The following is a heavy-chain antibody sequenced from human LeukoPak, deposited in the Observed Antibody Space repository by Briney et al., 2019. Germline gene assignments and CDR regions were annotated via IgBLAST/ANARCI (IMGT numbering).Heavy chain of an antibody. CDR3: ARDSREVDLGSVLLYYFDY. J-gene: IGHJ4*02. V-gene: IGHV1-46*01. CDR1: GYTFTSYY. D-gene: IGHD2/OR15-2a*01. CDR2: INPSGGST. Sequence: GASVKVSCKASGYTFTSYYMHWVRQAPGQGLEWMGIINPSGGSTSYAQKFQGRVTMTRDTSTSTVYMELSSLRSGDTAVYYCARDSREVDLGSVLLYYFDYWGQGTLVTVSS.